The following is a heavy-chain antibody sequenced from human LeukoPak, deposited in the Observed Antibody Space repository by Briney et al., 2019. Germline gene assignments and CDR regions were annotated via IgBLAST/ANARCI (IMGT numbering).Heavy chain of an antibody. D-gene: IGHD3-22*01. CDR2: ISTYNGNT. J-gene: IGHJ3*01. CDR1: GYTFIKYG. CDR3: ASFAWNNSGFYHDDAFDF. Sequence: ASVKVSCKASGYTFIKYGITWVRQAPGQGLEWMGWISTYNGNTKYAKSLQGRVTMTTDTSTSTAYMELRTLRSDDTAVYYCASFAWNNSGFYHDDAFDFWGQGTMVIVSS. V-gene: IGHV1-18*01.